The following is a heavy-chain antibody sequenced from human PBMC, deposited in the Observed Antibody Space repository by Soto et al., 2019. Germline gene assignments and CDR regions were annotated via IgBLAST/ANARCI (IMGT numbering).Heavy chain of an antibody. CDR1: GGSISGSY. V-gene: IGHV4-59*01. CDR2: VYYTVST. CDR3: AGSVAVPGAYIVY. D-gene: IGHD6-19*01. Sequence: SETLSLTCSVSGGSISGSYWSWIRQSPGKGLEWLGYVYYTVSTNYSPSLRSRVSISVDTSKYEFTLRLSSVTHADTAVYFSAGSVAVPGAYIVYLGPGTQVTVSS. J-gene: IGHJ4*02.